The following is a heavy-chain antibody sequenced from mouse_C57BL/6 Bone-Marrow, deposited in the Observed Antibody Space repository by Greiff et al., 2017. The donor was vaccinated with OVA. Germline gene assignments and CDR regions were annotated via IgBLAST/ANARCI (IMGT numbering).Heavy chain of an antibody. CDR2: IYPRSGNT. J-gene: IGHJ1*03. V-gene: IGHV1-81*01. Sequence: VQLQQSGAELARPGASVTLSCKASGYTFTSYGISWVKQRTGQGLEWIGEIYPRSGNTYYNEKFKGKATLTADKSSSTAYMELRSLTSEDAAVYFCARVRVYYWYFDVWGTGTTVTVSS. CDR3: ARVRVYYWYFDV. D-gene: IGHD1-1*01. CDR1: GYTFTSYG.